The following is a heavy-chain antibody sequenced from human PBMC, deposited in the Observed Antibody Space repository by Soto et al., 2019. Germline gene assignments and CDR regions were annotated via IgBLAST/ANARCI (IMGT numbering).Heavy chain of an antibody. CDR2: ISYDGSNK. Sequence: GGSLRLSCAASGFTFSSYGMHWVRQAPGKGLEWVALISYDGSNKYYADSVKGRFTISRDNSRNTLFLQMNSLRAEDTAVYYCAKVSNPLDYYYYMDVWGKGTTVTVSS. J-gene: IGHJ6*03. CDR3: AKVSNPLDYYYYMDV. V-gene: IGHV3-30*18. CDR1: GFTFSSYG.